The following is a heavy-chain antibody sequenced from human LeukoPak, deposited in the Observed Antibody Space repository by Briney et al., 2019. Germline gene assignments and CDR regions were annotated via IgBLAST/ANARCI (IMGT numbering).Heavy chain of an antibody. V-gene: IGHV5-51*01. CDR3: ARQERVVAYDAFDI. CDR1: GYSFTSYW. CDR2: IYPGDSDT. J-gene: IGHJ3*02. D-gene: IGHD2-15*01. Sequence: NHGESLQISCKGSGYSFTSYWIGWGRQVPGKGLEWMGIIYPGDSDTRYSPSFQGQVTISADKSISTAYLQWSSLKASDTAMYYCARQERVVAYDAFDIWGQGTMVTVSS.